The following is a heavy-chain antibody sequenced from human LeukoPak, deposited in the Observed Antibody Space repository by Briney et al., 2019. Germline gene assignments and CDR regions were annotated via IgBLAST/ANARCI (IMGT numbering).Heavy chain of an antibody. V-gene: IGHV3-23*01. CDR1: GFTFSSYA. CDR2: ISGSGGST. J-gene: IGHJ4*02. Sequence: GGSLRLSCAASGFTFSSYAMSWVRQAPGKGLEWVSAISGSGGSTYYADSVKGRFTISRDNSKNTVHLQMNSLRAEDTAVYYCAKAGGYSFFDFWGQGTLVTVSS. CDR3: AKAGGYSFFDF. D-gene: IGHD2/OR15-2a*01.